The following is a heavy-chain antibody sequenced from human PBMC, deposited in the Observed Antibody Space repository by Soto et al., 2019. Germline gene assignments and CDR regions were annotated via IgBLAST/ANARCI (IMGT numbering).Heavy chain of an antibody. Sequence: EVQLVESGGSLVQPGGSLRLSCAASGFTFSSYSMNWVRQAPGKGLEWVSYISSSSTTMYYADSVKGRFTISRDNAKNSLYLQMNSLRAEDTAVYYCARDYSSVWYFDYWGQGTLVTVSS. V-gene: IGHV3-48*01. CDR3: ARDYSSVWYFDY. J-gene: IGHJ4*02. D-gene: IGHD6-25*01. CDR2: ISSSSTTM. CDR1: GFTFSSYS.